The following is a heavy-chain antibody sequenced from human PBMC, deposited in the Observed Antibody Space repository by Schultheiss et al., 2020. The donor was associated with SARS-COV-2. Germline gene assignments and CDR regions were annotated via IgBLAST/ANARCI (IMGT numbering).Heavy chain of an antibody. D-gene: IGHD3-10*01. CDR2: IWYDGSNK. Sequence: GGSLRLSCAASGFTFSSYGMHWVRQAPGKGLEWVAVIWYDGSNKYYADSVKGRFTISRDNSKNTLYLQMNSLRAEDTAVYYCARVGAMVRGVINDFDYWGQGTLVTVSS. J-gene: IGHJ4*02. V-gene: IGHV3-33*01. CDR1: GFTFSSYG. CDR3: ARVGAMVRGVINDFDY.